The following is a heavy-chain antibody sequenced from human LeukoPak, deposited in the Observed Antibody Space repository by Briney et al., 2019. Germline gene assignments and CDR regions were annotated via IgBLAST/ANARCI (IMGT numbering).Heavy chain of an antibody. J-gene: IGHJ4*02. CDR2: IIPIFGTA. CDR3: ARVPLPYGGNYYFDY. CDR1: GGTFRSYA. V-gene: IGHV1-69*13. Sequence: SVKVSCKASGGTFRSYAISWVRQAPGQGLEWMGGIIPIFGTANYAQKFQGRVTITADESTSTAYMELSSLRSEDTAVYYCARVPLPYGGNYYFDYWGQGTLVTVSS. D-gene: IGHD4-23*01.